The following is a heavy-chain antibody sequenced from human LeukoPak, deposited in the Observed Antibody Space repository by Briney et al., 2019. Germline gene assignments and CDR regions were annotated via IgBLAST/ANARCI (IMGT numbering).Heavy chain of an antibody. CDR1: GDTFSRYG. V-gene: IGHV1-18*01. Sequence: GASVKVSCKASGDTFSRYGISWVRQAPGQGLERMGWISANNGNTNYAQKLQGRVTMTTDTSTSTAYMELRSLRSDDTAVYYCARLASLYDSSGYYWGDYWGQGTLVTVSS. J-gene: IGHJ4*02. CDR3: ARLASLYDSSGYYWGDY. CDR2: ISANNGNT. D-gene: IGHD3-22*01.